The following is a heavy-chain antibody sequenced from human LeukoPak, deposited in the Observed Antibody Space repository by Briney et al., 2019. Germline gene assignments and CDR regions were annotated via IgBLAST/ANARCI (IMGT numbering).Heavy chain of an antibody. CDR2: ISSSSSYI. J-gene: IGHJ4*02. V-gene: IGHV3-21*04. CDR3: AKDTYSSSSPNFDY. Sequence: GGSLRLSCAASGFTFSSYSMNWVRQAPGKGLEWVSSISSSSSYIYYADSVKGRFTISRDNAKNSLYLQMNSLRVEDTAVYYCAKDTYSSSSPNFDYWGQGTLVTVSS. CDR1: GFTFSSYS. D-gene: IGHD6-6*01.